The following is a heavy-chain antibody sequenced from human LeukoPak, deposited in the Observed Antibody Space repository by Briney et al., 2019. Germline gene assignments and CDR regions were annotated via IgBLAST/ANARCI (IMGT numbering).Heavy chain of an antibody. CDR3: ARARYCTNGVCYTNWYFDL. Sequence: GGTLRLSCAASGFIFSSHGMNWVRQAPGKGLEWVSGISPSGDITYYADSVKGRFTISRDNSKNTLYLQMGSLRAEDMAVYYCARARYCTNGVCYTNWYFDLWGRGTLVTVSS. V-gene: IGHV3-23*01. CDR2: ISPSGDIT. J-gene: IGHJ2*01. CDR1: GFIFSSHG. D-gene: IGHD2-8*01.